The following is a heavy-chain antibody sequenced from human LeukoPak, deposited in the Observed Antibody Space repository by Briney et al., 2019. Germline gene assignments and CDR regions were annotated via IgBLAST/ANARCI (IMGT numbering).Heavy chain of an antibody. CDR1: GVSITSNY. J-gene: IGHJ6*03. CDR3: ARTTEGGYTYGYFYYYYMDV. D-gene: IGHD5-18*01. Sequence: SETLSLTCTVSGVSITSNYWSWIRQPPGKGLEWIGFIFYSGSTNYNPSLKSRVTISVDTSKNQFSLKLTSVTAADTAVYYCARTTEGGYTYGYFYYYYMDVWGKGTTVTISS. CDR2: IFYSGST. V-gene: IGHV4-59*01.